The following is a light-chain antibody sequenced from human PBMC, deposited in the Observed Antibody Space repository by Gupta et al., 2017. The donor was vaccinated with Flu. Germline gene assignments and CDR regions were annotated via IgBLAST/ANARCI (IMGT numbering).Light chain of an antibody. CDR2: LGS. J-gene: IGKJ1*01. CDR1: QSLRQSDGYYL. V-gene: IGKV2-28*01. CDR3: MQALQTRT. Sequence: DIVITQSQISLPITTGEPVSISCRSSQSLRQSDGYYLWDWYLQMPEQSPQLLSYLGSNRASGGPDSFSGSGVGKDFTLKISRGEAEDVGVYYYMQALQTRTFGQGTEVEIK.